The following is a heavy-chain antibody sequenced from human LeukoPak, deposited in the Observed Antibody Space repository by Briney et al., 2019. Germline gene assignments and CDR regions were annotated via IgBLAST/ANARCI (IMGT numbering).Heavy chain of an antibody. CDR1: GGTFSSYA. Sequence: ASVKVSCKASGGTFSSYAISWVRQAPGQGLEWMGWISAYNGNTNYAQKLQGRVTMTTDTSTSTAYMELRSLRSDDTAVYYCARDSPIVVVPAAQTFDIWGQGTMVTVSS. CDR3: ARDSPIVVVPAAQTFDI. J-gene: IGHJ3*02. V-gene: IGHV1-18*01. D-gene: IGHD2-2*01. CDR2: ISAYNGNT.